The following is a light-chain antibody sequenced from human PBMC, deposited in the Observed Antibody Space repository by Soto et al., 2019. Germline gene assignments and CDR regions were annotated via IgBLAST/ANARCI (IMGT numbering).Light chain of an antibody. V-gene: IGLV3-21*04. Sequence: SYELTQPPSVSVAPGKTARITCGGDNIDSKSVHWYQQRPGQAPVLVIYYDSDRPSGIPERFSGSNSGNTGTLTISRVEAGDEADYYCQVWDNNSDHVVFGGGTKLTVL. CDR3: QVWDNNSDHVV. CDR1: NIDSKS. J-gene: IGLJ2*01. CDR2: YDS.